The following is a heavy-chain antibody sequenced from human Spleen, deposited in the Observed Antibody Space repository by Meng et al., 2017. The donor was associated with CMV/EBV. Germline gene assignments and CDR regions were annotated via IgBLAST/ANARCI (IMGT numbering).Heavy chain of an antibody. CDR3: ARGLVVPATLYFDY. D-gene: IGHD2-2*01. CDR2: INPNSGGT. V-gene: IGHV1-2*02. CDR1: GGPLNTYP. J-gene: IGHJ4*02. Sequence: ASVKVSCKASGGPLNTYPMTWVRQAPGQGLEWMGWINPNSGGTNYAQKFQGRVTMTRDTSISTAYMELSRLRSDDTAVYYCARGLVVPATLYFDYWGQGTLVTVSS.